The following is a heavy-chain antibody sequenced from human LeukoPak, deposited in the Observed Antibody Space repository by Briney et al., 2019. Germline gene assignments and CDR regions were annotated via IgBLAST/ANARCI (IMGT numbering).Heavy chain of an antibody. D-gene: IGHD3-10*01. Sequence: PGGSLRLSCAASGFTFSSYSMNWVRQAPGKGLEWVSSISSGSNYIFYTDSVKGRFTFSRDNAKSSLYLQMNSLRAEDTAVYHCASDTIGHDTFDFWGQGTMVTVSS. J-gene: IGHJ3*01. V-gene: IGHV3-21*06. CDR3: ASDTIGHDTFDF. CDR2: ISSGSNYI. CDR1: GFTFSSYS.